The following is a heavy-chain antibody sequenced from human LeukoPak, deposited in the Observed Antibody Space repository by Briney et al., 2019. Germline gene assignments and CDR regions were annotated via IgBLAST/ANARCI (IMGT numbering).Heavy chain of an antibody. CDR2: ISSSGSTI. D-gene: IGHD1-26*01. CDR3: ARVEWELRAFDI. CDR1: GFAFSSYE. Sequence: GGSLRLSCEASGFAFSSYEMHWVRQAPGKGLEWVSYISSSGSTIYYADSVKGRFTISRDNAKNSLYLQMNSLRAEDTAVYYCARVEWELRAFDIWGRGTMVTVSS. J-gene: IGHJ3*02. V-gene: IGHV3-48*03.